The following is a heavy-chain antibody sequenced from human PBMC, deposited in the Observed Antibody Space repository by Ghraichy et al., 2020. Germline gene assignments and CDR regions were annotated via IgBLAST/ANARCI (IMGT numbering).Heavy chain of an antibody. D-gene: IGHD2/OR15-2a*01. J-gene: IGHJ4*02. V-gene: IGHV4-39*01. CDR2: IYYSGST. Sequence: GSLRLSCTVSGCSISSSSYYWGWIRQPPGKGLEWIGSIYYSGSTYYNPSLKSRVTISVDKSKNQFSPKLSSVTAADTAVCYTARFMITLWGGTRNYFYSGRPSYNPSRESRVPITVNEIQNQLCMELNTVTAAETAVYYCASFMITFGGVIVNYFDYWGQGTLVTVSS. CDR3: ARFMITLWGGTRNYFYSGRPSYNPSRESRVPITVNEIQNQLCMELNTVTAAETAVYYCASFMITFGGVIVNYFDY. CDR1: GCSISSSSYY.